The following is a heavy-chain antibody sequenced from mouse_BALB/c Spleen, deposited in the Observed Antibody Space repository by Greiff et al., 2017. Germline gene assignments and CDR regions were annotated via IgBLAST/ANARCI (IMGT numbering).Heavy chain of an antibody. CDR2: INPSNGRT. V-gene: IGHV1S81*02. CDR1: GYNFTSYW. Sequence: VQLPQSGAELVKPGASVKLSCKASGYNFTSYWMHWVKQRPGQGLEWIGEINPSNGRTNYNEKFKSKATLTVDKSSSTAYMQLSSLTSEDSAVYYCARDDGNSYAMDYWGQGTSVNVSS. CDR3: ARDDGNSYAMDY. D-gene: IGHD2-3*01. J-gene: IGHJ4*01.